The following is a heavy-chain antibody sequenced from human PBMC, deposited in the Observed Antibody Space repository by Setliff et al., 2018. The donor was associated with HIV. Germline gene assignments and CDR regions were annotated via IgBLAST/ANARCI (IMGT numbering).Heavy chain of an antibody. J-gene: IGHJ4*02. CDR2: IYTSGST. CDR3: ARDRRYSPHYFDY. Sequence: ASETLSLTCTVSGASISSGSYYWSWIRQPAGKGLEWIGHIYTSGSTNYSPPLKSRVTISVDTSKKQFSLKLSSVTAADTAVYYCARDRRYSPHYFDYWGQGTLVTVS. V-gene: IGHV4-61*09. CDR1: GASISSGSYY. D-gene: IGHD1-26*01.